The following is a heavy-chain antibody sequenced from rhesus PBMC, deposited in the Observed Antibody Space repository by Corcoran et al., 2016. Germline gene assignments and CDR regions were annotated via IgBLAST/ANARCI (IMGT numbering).Heavy chain of an antibody. V-gene: IGHV4-80*01. Sequence: QVQLQESGPGLVKPSETLSLTCAVSGGSFRSYWWSWIRQPPGKGLGGIGEIKGYSGTANSNPSLMSRVTISKDASKNQFSLKLSSVTAADTAVYYCAREQQRGIDYWGLGVLVTVSS. J-gene: IGHJ4*01. CDR3: AREQQRGIDY. CDR2: IKGYSGTA. CDR1: GGSFRSYW. D-gene: IGHD1-20*01.